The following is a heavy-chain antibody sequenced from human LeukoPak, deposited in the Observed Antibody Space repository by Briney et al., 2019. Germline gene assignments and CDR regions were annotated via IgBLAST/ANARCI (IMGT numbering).Heavy chain of an antibody. CDR3: ARGTTVTHYYYYGMDV. CDR1: GYTFTSYD. J-gene: IGHJ6*02. Sequence: ASVKVSCKASGYTFTSYDINWVRQATGQGLEWMGWMNPNSGNTGYAQKFQGRVTMTRNTSISTAYMELSSLRSEDTAVYYCARGTTVTHYYYYGMDVWGQGTTVTVSS. V-gene: IGHV1-8*01. D-gene: IGHD4-17*01. CDR2: MNPNSGNT.